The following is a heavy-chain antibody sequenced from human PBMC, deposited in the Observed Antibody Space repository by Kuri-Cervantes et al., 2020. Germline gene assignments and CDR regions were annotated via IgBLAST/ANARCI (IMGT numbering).Heavy chain of an antibody. Sequence: SVKVSCKASGGTFSRFAISWVRQAPGQGLEWMGGIIPLLRTANYAQKFRGRVTITADTSTRTVYMGLSSLRSDDTAVYYCTRVPDESCYLGYFDFWGQGTPVTVSS. CDR1: GGTFSRFA. J-gene: IGHJ4*02. CDR3: TRVPDESCYLGYFDF. V-gene: IGHV1-69*06. D-gene: IGHD3-3*01. CDR2: IIPLLRTA.